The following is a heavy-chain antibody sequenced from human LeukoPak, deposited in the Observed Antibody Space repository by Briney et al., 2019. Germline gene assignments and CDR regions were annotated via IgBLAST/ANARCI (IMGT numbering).Heavy chain of an antibody. CDR3: ARGYYYMDV. CDR2: INHHEYT. V-gene: IGHV4-34*01. Sequence: PSETLSLTCAVYTDSFNDYFWSWIRQSPGKGLEWIGEINHHEYTNNNPSLRSRVTISVDTAKKQFSLKLGSVTAADTAVYYCARGYYYMDVWDKGAAVTVSS. CDR1: TDSFNDYF. J-gene: IGHJ6*03.